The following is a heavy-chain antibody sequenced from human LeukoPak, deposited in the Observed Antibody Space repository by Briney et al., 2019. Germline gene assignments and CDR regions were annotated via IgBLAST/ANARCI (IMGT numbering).Heavy chain of an antibody. CDR1: GFTFSSYA. D-gene: IGHD6-19*01. Sequence: GGSLRLSCAASGFTFSSYAMHWVRQAPGKGLEWVAVISYDGSNKYYADSVKGRFAISRDNSKNTLYLQMNSLRAEDTAVYYCARVGLYSSGWSPFDYWGQGTLVTVSS. CDR3: ARVGLYSSGWSPFDY. J-gene: IGHJ4*02. CDR2: ISYDGSNK. V-gene: IGHV3-30*09.